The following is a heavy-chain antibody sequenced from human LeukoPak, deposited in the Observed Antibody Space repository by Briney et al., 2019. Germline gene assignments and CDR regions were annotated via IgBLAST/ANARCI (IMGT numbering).Heavy chain of an antibody. J-gene: IGHJ4*02. CDR3: ARGIAARRGGFDY. CDR2: ISSSSSYI. V-gene: IGHV3-21*04. D-gene: IGHD6-6*01. Sequence: GGSLRLSCAASGFTFSSYSMNWVRQAPGKGLEWVSSISSSSSYIYYADSVKGRFTISRDNAKNSLYLQMNSLRAEDTAVYYCARGIAARRGGFDYWGQGTLVTVSS. CDR1: GFTFSSYS.